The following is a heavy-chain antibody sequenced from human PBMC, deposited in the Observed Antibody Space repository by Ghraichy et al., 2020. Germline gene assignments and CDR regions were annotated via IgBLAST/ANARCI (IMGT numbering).Heavy chain of an antibody. CDR3: ARGLAYSGYSWNF. V-gene: IGHV4-34*01. Sequence: SETLSLTCGVFGGSFSAHSWGWIRQPSGRGLEWIGEINHSGNTAFNPSLNSRVTISGDASKTRLFLKLTSVTAADTAVYYCARGLAYSGYSWNFWGQGTLVTVSS. CDR2: INHSGNT. CDR1: GGSFSAHS. J-gene: IGHJ4*02. D-gene: IGHD4-23*01.